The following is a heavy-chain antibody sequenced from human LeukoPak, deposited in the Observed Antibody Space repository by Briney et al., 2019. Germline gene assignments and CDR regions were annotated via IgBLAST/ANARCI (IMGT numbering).Heavy chain of an antibody. D-gene: IGHD3-16*01. V-gene: IGHV1-2*02. Sequence: GASVKVSCKASGYTFTGYYTHWVRQAPGQGLEWMGWINPNSGGTNYAQKFQGRVTMTRDTSISTAYMELSRLRSDDTAVYYCVREGSPLGSPFDSWGQGTLVTVSS. CDR1: GYTFTGYY. J-gene: IGHJ4*02. CDR3: VREGSPLGSPFDS. CDR2: INPNSGGT.